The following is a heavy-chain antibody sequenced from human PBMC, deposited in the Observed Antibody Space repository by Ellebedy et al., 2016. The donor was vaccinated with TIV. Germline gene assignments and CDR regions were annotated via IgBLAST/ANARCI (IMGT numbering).Heavy chain of an antibody. D-gene: IGHD3-16*01. CDR2: IYYSGTT. Sequence: SETLSLTCTVSGGSISTNSYFWGWIRQPPGKGLQWIGAIYYSGTTYYNPSLKSRVTISVDTSKNQFSLKLSSVTAADTAVYYCARRSGWGGAFDIWGQGTLVTVSS. J-gene: IGHJ3*02. CDR1: GGSISTNSYF. V-gene: IGHV4-39*01. CDR3: ARRSGWGGAFDI.